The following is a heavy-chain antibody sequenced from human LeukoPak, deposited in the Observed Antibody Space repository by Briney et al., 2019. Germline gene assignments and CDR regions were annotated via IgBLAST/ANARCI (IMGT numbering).Heavy chain of an antibody. CDR1: GGSFSGYY. CDR3: ARPAALATGYFDP. V-gene: IGHV4-34*01. Sequence: SETLSLTCAVYGGSFSGYYWSWIRQPPGKGLEWIGEINHSGSTNYNPSLKSRVTISVDTSKNQFSLKLSSVTAADTAVYYCARPAALATGYFDPWGQGTLVTVSS. D-gene: IGHD5-18*01. J-gene: IGHJ5*02. CDR2: INHSGST.